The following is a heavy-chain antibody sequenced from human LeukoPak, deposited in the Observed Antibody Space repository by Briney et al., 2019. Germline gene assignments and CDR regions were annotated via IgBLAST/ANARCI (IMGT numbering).Heavy chain of an antibody. J-gene: IGHJ4*02. CDR3: ARFGESLDY. D-gene: IGHD3-10*01. CDR2: IYFSGST. Sequence: PSETLSLTCTVSGGAISSTSYYWGWIRQPPGKGLEWIGSIYFSGSTYYNPSLKSRVTISVDTSKNQFSLKLSSVTAADTAVYYCARFGESLDYWGQGTLVTVSS. V-gene: IGHV4-39*01. CDR1: GGAISSTSYY.